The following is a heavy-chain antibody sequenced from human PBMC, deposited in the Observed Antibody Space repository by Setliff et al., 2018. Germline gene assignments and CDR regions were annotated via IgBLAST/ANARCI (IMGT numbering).Heavy chain of an antibody. J-gene: IGHJ3*02. D-gene: IGHD3-3*01. Sequence: SETLSLTCTVSGGSISSSSYYWGWIRQPPGKGLEWIGSIYYSGSTYYNPSLKSRVTISVDTSKNQFSLKLSSVTAADTAVYYCARKEYYNFWSGPARAFDIWGQGTMVTVS. CDR3: ARKEYYNFWSGPARAFDI. V-gene: IGHV4-39*07. CDR2: IYYSGST. CDR1: GGSISSSSYY.